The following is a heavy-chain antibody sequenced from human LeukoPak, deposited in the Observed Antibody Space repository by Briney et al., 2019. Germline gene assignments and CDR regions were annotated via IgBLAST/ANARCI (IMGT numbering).Heavy chain of an antibody. CDR1: GFTFSDYA. CDR2: ISGNGGST. CDR3: TRTVWGSYRNDY. J-gene: IGHJ4*02. Sequence: GGSLRLSCAASGFTFSDYAIHWVRQCPGKGLEYVSTISGNGGSTFYANSVKGRFTISRDNSKNTLYLQMGSLRAEDMAVYYCTRTVWGSYRNDYWGQGTLVTVSS. D-gene: IGHD3-16*02. V-gene: IGHV3-64*01.